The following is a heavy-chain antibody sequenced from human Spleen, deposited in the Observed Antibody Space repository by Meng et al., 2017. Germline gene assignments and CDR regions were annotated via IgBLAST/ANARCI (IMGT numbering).Heavy chain of an antibody. J-gene: IGHJ4*02. CDR3: ARGSRYSVGWYSTVKYYFDY. V-gene: IGHV4-61*01. D-gene: IGHD3-16*02. Sequence: SETLSLTCTVSGGSVSSGSYYWSWIRQPPGKGLEWIGYISFSGNTNYNPSLKSRVTISIDTSKNQFSLKLVSVTAADTAVYYCARGSRYSVGWYSTVKYYFDYWGQGALVTVSS. CDR1: GGSVSSGSYY. CDR2: ISFSGNT.